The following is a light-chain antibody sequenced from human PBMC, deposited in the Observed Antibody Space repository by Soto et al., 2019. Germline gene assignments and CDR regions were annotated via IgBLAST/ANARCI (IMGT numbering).Light chain of an antibody. CDR1: QTISSW. V-gene: IGKV1-5*03. CDR3: QQYNSYPWT. J-gene: IGKJ1*01. Sequence: DIQMTQSPSTLSGSVGDSVTITCRASQTISSWLAWYQQKPGKAPKLLIYKASTLKSGVPSRFSGSGSGTEFTLTITRLQPDDLATYYGQQYNSYPWTFGQGTKVDI. CDR2: KAS.